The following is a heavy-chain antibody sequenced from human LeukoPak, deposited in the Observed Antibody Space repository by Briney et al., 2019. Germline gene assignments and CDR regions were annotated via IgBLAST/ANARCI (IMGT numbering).Heavy chain of an antibody. D-gene: IGHD2-15*01. CDR3: ARDGSICSGGSCYDYFDY. CDR2: IYTSGST. V-gene: IGHV4-4*07. Sequence: SETPSLTCTVSGGSISSYYWSWIRQPAGKGLEWIGRIYTSGSTNYNPSLKSRVTMSVDTSKNQFSLKLRSVTAADTAVNYFARDGSICSGGSCYDYFDYWGQGTLVTVSS. CDR1: GGSISSYY. J-gene: IGHJ4*02.